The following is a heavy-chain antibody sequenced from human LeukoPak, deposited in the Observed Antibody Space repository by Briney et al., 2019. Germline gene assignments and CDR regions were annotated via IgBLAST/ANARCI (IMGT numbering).Heavy chain of an antibody. CDR1: GFTFSNSA. CDR3: AKGTTDFDY. J-gene: IGHJ4*02. V-gene: IGHV3-23*01. CDR2: ISNSGGAT. D-gene: IGHD1-1*01. Sequence: GRSLRLSCAASGFTFSNSAMTWVRQAPGEGLEWVSTISNSGGATYYADSVKGRFTISRDNSKHTLYLQMNSLRVEDTALYYCAKGTTDFDYWGQGTRVIVSS.